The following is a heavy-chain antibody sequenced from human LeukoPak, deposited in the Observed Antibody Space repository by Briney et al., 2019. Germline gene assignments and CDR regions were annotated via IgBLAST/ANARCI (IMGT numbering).Heavy chain of an antibody. D-gene: IGHD4-17*01. J-gene: IGHJ3*02. Sequence: PSETLSLTCTVSGGSISSYYWSWIRQPPGKGLEWIGYIYYSGSTNYNPSLKSRVTISVDTSKNQFSLKLSSVTAADTAVYYCARHGNFMGSHGYGDYDAFDIWGQGTMVTVSS. CDR2: IYYSGST. CDR1: GGSISSYY. V-gene: IGHV4-59*08. CDR3: ARHGNFMGSHGYGDYDAFDI.